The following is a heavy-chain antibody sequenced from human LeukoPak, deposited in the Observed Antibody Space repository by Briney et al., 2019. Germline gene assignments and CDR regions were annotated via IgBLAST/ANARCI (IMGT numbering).Heavy chain of an antibody. D-gene: IGHD6-13*01. CDR1: GGSISSSSYY. CDR3: ARAPGAAAVFYYYGMDV. CDR2: IYYSGST. J-gene: IGHJ6*02. V-gene: IGHV4-39*01. Sequence: SETLSLTCTVSGGSISSSSYYWGWIRQPPGKGLEWIGSIYYSGSTYYNPSLKSRVTISVDTSKNQFSLKLSSVTAADTAVYYCARAPGAAAVFYYYGMDVWGQGTTVTVSS.